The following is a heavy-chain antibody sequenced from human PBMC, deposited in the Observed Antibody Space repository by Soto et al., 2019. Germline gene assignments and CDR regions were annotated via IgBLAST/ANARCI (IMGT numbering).Heavy chain of an antibody. Sequence: QVQLQESGPGLVKPSQTLSLTCTVSGGSINSGDYFWTWIRQSPEKGLEWIGHIYYSGTTSYNASLKSRVTISLDTSKSQFSLTLSSVIAADTAVYYCARQQIVGVTTYPNLDYWGQGIRVTVS. CDR3: ARQQIVGVTTYPNLDY. D-gene: IGHD1-26*01. CDR1: GGSINSGDYF. V-gene: IGHV4-30-4*01. J-gene: IGHJ4*02. CDR2: IYYSGTT.